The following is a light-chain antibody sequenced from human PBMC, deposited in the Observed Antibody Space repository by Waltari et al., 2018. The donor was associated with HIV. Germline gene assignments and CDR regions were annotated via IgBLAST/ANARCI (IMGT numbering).Light chain of an antibody. CDR3: QQYENLPYS. V-gene: IGKV1-33*01. CDR2: DAS. J-gene: IGKJ2*03. CDR1: HYIDNY. Sequence: DIQMTQSPSSLSASVGVRVTITCQASHYIDNYLSWYQQKPGKAPKLLIYDASNLETGVSSRFSGSGYGTEFSFTISSLQPEDIATYYCQQYENLPYSFGQGTNLEI.